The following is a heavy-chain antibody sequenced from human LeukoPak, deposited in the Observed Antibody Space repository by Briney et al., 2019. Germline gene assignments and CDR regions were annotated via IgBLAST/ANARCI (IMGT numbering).Heavy chain of an antibody. V-gene: IGHV4-61*02. Sequence: PSETLSLTCTVSGGSISSGSYYWSWIRQPAGKGLEWIGRIYTSGSTNYNPSLKSRVTISVDTSKNQFSLKLSSVTAADTAVYYCARATGSAHANWFDPWGQGTLVTVSS. CDR2: IYTSGST. J-gene: IGHJ5*02. D-gene: IGHD1-14*01. CDR1: GGSISSGSYY. CDR3: ARATGSAHANWFDP.